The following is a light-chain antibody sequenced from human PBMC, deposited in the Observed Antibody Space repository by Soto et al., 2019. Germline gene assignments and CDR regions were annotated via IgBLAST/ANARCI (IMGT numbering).Light chain of an antibody. CDR2: EVT. CDR3: CSYAGSSTSYV. J-gene: IGLJ1*01. V-gene: IGLV2-23*02. Sequence: QSALTQRASVSGSPGQSITISCTGTSSDVGSYNLVSWYQQHPGKAPKLLIYEVTKRPSGVSNRFSGSKSGNTASLTISGLQAEDEADYSCCSYAGSSTSYVFGPGTKVT. CDR1: SSDVGSYNL.